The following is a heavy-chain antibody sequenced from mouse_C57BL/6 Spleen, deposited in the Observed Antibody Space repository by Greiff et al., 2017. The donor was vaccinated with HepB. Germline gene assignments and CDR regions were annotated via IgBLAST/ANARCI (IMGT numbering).Heavy chain of an antibody. CDR1: GYTFTDYY. Sequence: EVQLQQSGPELVKPGASVKISCKASGYTFTDYYMNWVKQSHGKSLEWIGGINPNNGGTNYNEKFKGKATLTEDKSSSTAYMEMRSLTSEDSAVYYCACYGNGCAMDYWGQGTSVTVSS. J-gene: IGHJ4*01. V-gene: IGHV1-26*01. D-gene: IGHD2-1*01. CDR3: ACYGNGCAMDY. CDR2: INPNNGGT.